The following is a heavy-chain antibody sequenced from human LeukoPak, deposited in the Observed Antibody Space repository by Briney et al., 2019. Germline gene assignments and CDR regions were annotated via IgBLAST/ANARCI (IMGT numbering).Heavy chain of an antibody. CDR3: ASSLGYCSGGSCNWFDP. V-gene: IGHV4-30-4*01. J-gene: IGHJ5*02. D-gene: IGHD2-15*01. Sequence: SETLSLTCTVSGGSISSGDYYWSWIRQPPGKGLEWIGYIYYSGSTYYNPSLKSRVTISVDTSKNQFSLKLSSVTAADTAVYYCASSLGYCSGGSCNWFDPWGQGTLVTVSS. CDR1: GGSISSGDYY. CDR2: IYYSGST.